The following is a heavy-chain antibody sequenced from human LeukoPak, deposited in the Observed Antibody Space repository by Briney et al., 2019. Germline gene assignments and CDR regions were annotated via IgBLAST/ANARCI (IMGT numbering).Heavy chain of an antibody. CDR3: ALLAAADSES. CDR2: ISGGGVSK. Sequence: GGSLRLSCAASGFTFSNYGMSWVRQAPGKGLEWVSSISGGGVSKYYADSAKGRFTISRDNSKNTLYLQMNSLRAENTAVYYCALLAAADSESWGQGTLVTVSS. D-gene: IGHD6-13*01. V-gene: IGHV3-23*01. J-gene: IGHJ5*02. CDR1: GFTFSNYG.